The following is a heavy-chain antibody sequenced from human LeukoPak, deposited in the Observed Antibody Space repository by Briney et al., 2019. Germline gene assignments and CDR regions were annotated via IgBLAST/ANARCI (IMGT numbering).Heavy chain of an antibody. V-gene: IGHV4-31*03. CDR3: ARDPSSFGGRFDP. Sequence: SETLSLTCSLSGDSISSSSGYYFWTWIRQHPGKGLEWIGYIYYRGSTYYNPSLKSRVMISVDTSKNEFSLRLNSVTAADTAVYYCARDPSSFGGRFDPWGQGTLVAVSS. CDR1: GDSISSSSGYYF. D-gene: IGHD3-10*01. CDR2: IYYRGST. J-gene: IGHJ5*02.